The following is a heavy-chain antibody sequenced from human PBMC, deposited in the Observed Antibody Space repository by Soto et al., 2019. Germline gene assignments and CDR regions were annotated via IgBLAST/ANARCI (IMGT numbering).Heavy chain of an antibody. CDR2: IKTDGSST. CDR1: GFSFSSYW. CDR3: AKREGNTYGLFH. V-gene: IGHV3-74*01. Sequence: EVQLVESGGGLVQPGGSVRLSCAASGFSFSSYWIHWVRQAPGKGLVWVSRIKTDGSSTDYADSVKGRFTISRDNAKNTLYLQMNSLSAEDTAVYYCAKREGNTYGLFHWGQGTLVTVSS. J-gene: IGHJ4*02. D-gene: IGHD5-18*01.